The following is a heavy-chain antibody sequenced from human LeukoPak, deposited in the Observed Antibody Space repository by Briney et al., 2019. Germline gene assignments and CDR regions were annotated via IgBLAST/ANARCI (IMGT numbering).Heavy chain of an antibody. D-gene: IGHD3-3*01. Sequence: ASVKVSCKASGYTFTSYGISWVRQAPGQGLEWMGWISAYNGNTNYAQKLQGRVTMTSDTSTSTAYMELRSLRSDDTAVYYCAREIRRFLEWYSDNWGQGTLVTVSS. V-gene: IGHV1-18*01. CDR2: ISAYNGNT. CDR3: AREIRRFLEWYSDN. J-gene: IGHJ4*02. CDR1: GYTFTSYG.